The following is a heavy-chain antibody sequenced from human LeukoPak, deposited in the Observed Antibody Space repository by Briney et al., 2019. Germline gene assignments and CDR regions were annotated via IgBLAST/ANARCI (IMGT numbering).Heavy chain of an antibody. Sequence: SETLSLTCTVSGYSISSGYYWGWIRQPPGKGLEWIGSIYHSGSTYYNPSLKSRVTISVDTSKNQFSLRLSSVTAADTAVYYCARFGLYYDSSGYYPLGQGTLVTVSS. CDR3: ARFGLYYDSSGYYP. CDR1: GYSISSGYY. J-gene: IGHJ5*02. D-gene: IGHD3-22*01. CDR2: IYHSGST. V-gene: IGHV4-38-2*02.